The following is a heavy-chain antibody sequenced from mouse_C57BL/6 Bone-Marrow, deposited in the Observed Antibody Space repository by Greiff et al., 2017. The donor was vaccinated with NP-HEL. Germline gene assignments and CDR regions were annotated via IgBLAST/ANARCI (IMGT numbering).Heavy chain of an antibody. V-gene: IGHV5-6*01. J-gene: IGHJ2*01. Sequence: EVQLVESGGDLVKPGGSLKLSCAASGFTFSSYGMSWVRQTPDKRLEWVATISSGGSYTYYPDSVKGRFTISRDNAKNTLYLQMSSLKSEDTAMYYCASLYYDYDTYWGQGTTLTVSS. CDR1: GFTFSSYG. D-gene: IGHD2-4*01. CDR3: ASLYYDYDTY. CDR2: ISSGGSYT.